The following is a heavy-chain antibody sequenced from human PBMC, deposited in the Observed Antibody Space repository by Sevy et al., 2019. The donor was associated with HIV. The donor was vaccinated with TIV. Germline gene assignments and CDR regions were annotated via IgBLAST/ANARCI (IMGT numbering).Heavy chain of an antibody. Sequence: SETLSLTCTVSGGSISSYYRSWIRQPAGKGLEWIGRIYTSGSTNYNPSLKSRVTMSVDTSKNQFSLKLSSVTAADTAVYYCAISGGNSGYGSPTTAGDYWGQGTLVTVSS. J-gene: IGHJ4*02. CDR1: GGSISSYY. V-gene: IGHV4-4*07. CDR3: AISGGNSGYGSPTTAGDY. D-gene: IGHD5-12*01. CDR2: IYTSGST.